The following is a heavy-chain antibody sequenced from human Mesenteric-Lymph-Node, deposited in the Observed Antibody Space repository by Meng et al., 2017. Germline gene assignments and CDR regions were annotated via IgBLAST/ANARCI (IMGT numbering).Heavy chain of an antibody. CDR2: ISYDGSTQ. V-gene: IGHV3-30*18. D-gene: IGHD6-19*01. Sequence: QVQSVESGGGVVLPGGSLRLSCAASGFTFSNSDMHWVRQAPGKGLEWVAVISYDGSTQYSTDFVKGRFTISRDNSENTLYLQMNSLRPEDTAVYYCAKNQKSSGWYDYFDYWGQGTLVTVSS. CDR1: GFTFSNSD. J-gene: IGHJ4*02. CDR3: AKNQKSSGWYDYFDY.